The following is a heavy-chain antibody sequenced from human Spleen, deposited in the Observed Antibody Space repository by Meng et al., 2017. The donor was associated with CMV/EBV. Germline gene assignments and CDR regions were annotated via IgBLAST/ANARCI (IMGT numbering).Heavy chain of an antibody. CDR3: ARASSRNLYCSSTSCYFDY. J-gene: IGHJ4*02. D-gene: IGHD2-2*01. CDR1: GGTLSSYA. Sequence: SVKVSCKASGGTLSSYAISWVRQAHGQGLEWMGGIIPIFGTANYAQKFQGRFTITTDESTSTAYMELSSLRSEDTAVYYCARASSRNLYCSSTSCYFDYWGQGTLVTVSS. CDR2: IIPIFGTA. V-gene: IGHV1-69*05.